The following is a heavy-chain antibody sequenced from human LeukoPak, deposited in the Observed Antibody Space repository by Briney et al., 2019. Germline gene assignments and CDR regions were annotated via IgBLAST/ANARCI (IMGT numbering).Heavy chain of an antibody. CDR2: IIPIFGTA. CDR1: GGTFSSYA. CDR3: ADGASGQPYYYYYMDV. Sequence: SVKVSCKASGGTFSSYAISWVRQARGQGREWMGRIIPIFGTANYAQKFQGRVTITADKSTSTAYMELSSLRSEDTAVYYCADGASGQPYYYYYMDVWGKGTTVTVSS. V-gene: IGHV1-69*06. D-gene: IGHD5-12*01. J-gene: IGHJ6*03.